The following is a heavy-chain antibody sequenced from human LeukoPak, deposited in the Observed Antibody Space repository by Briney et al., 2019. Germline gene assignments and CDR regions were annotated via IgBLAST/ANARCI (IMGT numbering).Heavy chain of an antibody. CDR1: GYTFTSYG. CDR3: ASSTDGDYDFWSGYFV. CDR2: ISAYNGNT. V-gene: IGHV1-18*01. D-gene: IGHD3-3*01. Sequence: ASVKVSCKASGYTFTSYGISWVRQAPGQGLEWMGWISAYNGNTNYAQKLQGRVTMTTDTSTSTAYTELRSLRSDDTAVYYCASSTDGDYDFWSGYFVWGQGTLVTVSS. J-gene: IGHJ4*02.